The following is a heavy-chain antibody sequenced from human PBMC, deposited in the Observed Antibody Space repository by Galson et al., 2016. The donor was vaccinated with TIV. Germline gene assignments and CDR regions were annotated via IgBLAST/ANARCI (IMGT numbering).Heavy chain of an antibody. V-gene: IGHV3-66*02. J-gene: IGHJ4*02. CDR1: GFIVDDNY. D-gene: IGHD2-8*01. CDR2: IYGDGRT. CDR3: ATELCTNGVCDELDY. Sequence: SLRLSCAASGFIVDDNYMTWIRQAPGKGLEWVSVIYGDGRTYYTDSVRGRFTISRDSSKNTVYLQMNSLRVEDTAVYYCATELCTNGVCDELDYWGQGTLVTVSS.